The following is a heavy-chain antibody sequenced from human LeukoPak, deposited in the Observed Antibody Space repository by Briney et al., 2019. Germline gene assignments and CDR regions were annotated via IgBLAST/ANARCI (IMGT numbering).Heavy chain of an antibody. D-gene: IGHD3-22*01. CDR1: GGPISSISYY. J-gene: IGHJ4*02. Sequence: SETLSLTYTVSGGPISSISYYWGWIRQPPRKGLEWIGSIYYSGSNYYNPSLKSRVTISVDTSKNQFSLKLSSVTAADTAVYYCARREYDSSGYYYFDYWGQGTLVTVSS. V-gene: IGHV4-39*01. CDR3: ARREYDSSGYYYFDY. CDR2: IYYSGSN.